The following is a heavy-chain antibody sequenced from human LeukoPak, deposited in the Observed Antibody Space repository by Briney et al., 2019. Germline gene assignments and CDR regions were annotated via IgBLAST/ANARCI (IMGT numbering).Heavy chain of an antibody. Sequence: PGGSLRLSCAASGFTFDDYAMHWVRQAPGKGLEWGSLISWEGDTTYYADSVRGRFTISRDNSKNFLYLHMNSLRTNDTAFYYCTRDTDYGSATNYFDHWGQGTLVSVSS. D-gene: IGHD3-10*01. CDR2: ISWEGDTT. V-gene: IGHV3-43*01. CDR1: GFTFDDYA. J-gene: IGHJ4*02. CDR3: TRDTDYGSATNYFDH.